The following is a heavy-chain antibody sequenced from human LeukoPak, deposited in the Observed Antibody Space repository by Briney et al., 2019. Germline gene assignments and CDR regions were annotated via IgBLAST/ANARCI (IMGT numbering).Heavy chain of an antibody. D-gene: IGHD3-3*01. CDR3: ARDRSYYDFWSGLMDY. J-gene: IGHJ4*02. CDR2: ISYDGSNK. Sequence: GGSLRLSCAASGFTFSSYAMHWVRQAPGKGLEWVAVISYDGSNKYYADSVKGRFTISRDNSENTLYLQMNSLRAEDTAVYYCARDRSYYDFWSGLMDYWGQGTLVIASS. CDR1: GFTFSSYA. V-gene: IGHV3-30-3*01.